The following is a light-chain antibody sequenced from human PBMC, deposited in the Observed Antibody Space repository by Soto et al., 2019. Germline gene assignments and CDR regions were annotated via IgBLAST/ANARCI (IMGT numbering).Light chain of an antibody. CDR3: QQRSNWPIT. J-gene: IGKJ5*01. Sequence: EIVLTQSPDTVSLSPGERATLSCRASQSVSSYLAWYQQKPGQAPRLLIYDASNRATGIPARFSGSGSGTDFTLTISSLEPEDFAVYYCQQRSNWPITFGQGTRLEI. CDR1: QSVSSY. V-gene: IGKV3-11*01. CDR2: DAS.